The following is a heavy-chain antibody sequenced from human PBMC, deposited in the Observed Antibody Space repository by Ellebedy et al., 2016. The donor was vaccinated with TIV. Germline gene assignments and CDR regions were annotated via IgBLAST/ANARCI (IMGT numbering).Heavy chain of an antibody. CDR2: LTADGRST. CDR3: RPGHYSDA. V-gene: IGHV3-23*01. Sequence: GESLKISXAASGFSLSNSFMSWIRQAPGKGLEWVSTLTADGRSTYFADSVKGRFTISRDNSKNTVYLQMNSLRSVDTAVYYCRPGHYSDAWGQGTLVTVSS. J-gene: IGHJ4*02. CDR1: GFSLSNSF.